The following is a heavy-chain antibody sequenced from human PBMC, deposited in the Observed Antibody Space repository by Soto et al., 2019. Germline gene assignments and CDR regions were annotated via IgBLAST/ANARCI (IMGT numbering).Heavy chain of an antibody. D-gene: IGHD1-26*01. J-gene: IGHJ4*02. CDR3: ARGGRYYPYYFDY. CDR2: LSVYNGYT. V-gene: IGHV1-18*01. CDR1: GYTFTSYS. Sequence: QVQLVQSGAEVKEPGASVKVSCKASGYTFTSYSFSWVRPAPGQGLEWMGWLSVYNGYTNSAQKVQGRVTMTTDPSSSIAYMELRSLRSDDTAVYYCARGGRYYPYYFDYCGQGPLITVSS.